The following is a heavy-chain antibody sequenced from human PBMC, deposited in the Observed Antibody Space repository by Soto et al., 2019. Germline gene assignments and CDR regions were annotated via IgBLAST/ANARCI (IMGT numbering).Heavy chain of an antibody. J-gene: IGHJ6*02. D-gene: IGHD6-19*01. CDR2: ISWNSGSI. CDR1: GFTFDDYA. Sequence: GGSLRLSCAASGFTFDDYAMHWVRQAPGKGLEWVSGISWNSGSIGYADSVKGRFTISRDNAKNSLYLQMNSLRAEDTALYYCATGVQSPYGMDVWGQGTTVTVSS. CDR3: ATGVQSPYGMDV. V-gene: IGHV3-9*01.